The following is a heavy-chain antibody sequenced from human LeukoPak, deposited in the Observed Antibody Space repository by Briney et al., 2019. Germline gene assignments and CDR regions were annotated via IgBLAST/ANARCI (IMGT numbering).Heavy chain of an antibody. CDR2: IKQDGSEK. V-gene: IGHV3-7*01. CDR3: ARGGYYMFDY. Sequence: PGGSLRLSCAASGFIFSSYWMSWVRQAPGKGLEWVANIKQDGSEKYYVDSVKGRFTISRDNAKNSLYLQMNSLRAEDTAVYYCARGGYYMFDYWGQGTLVTVSS. D-gene: IGHD3-3*01. CDR1: GFIFSSYW. J-gene: IGHJ4*02.